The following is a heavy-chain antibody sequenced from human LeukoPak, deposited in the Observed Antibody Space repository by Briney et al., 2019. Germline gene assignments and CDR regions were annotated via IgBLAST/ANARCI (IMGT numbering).Heavy chain of an antibody. CDR1: GGTFSSYA. Sequence: SVNVSCKASGGTFSSYAISWVRQAPGQGLEWMGGIIPIFGTANYAQKFQGRVTITADESTSTAYVELSSLRSEDTAVYYCARGLAGYSSSRFDPWGQGTLVTVSS. J-gene: IGHJ5*02. D-gene: IGHD6-13*01. CDR3: ARGLAGYSSSRFDP. CDR2: IIPIFGTA. V-gene: IGHV1-69*13.